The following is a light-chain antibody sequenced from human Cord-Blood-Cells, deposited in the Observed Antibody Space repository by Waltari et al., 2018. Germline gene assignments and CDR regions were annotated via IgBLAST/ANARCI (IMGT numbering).Light chain of an antibody. J-gene: IGLJ3*02. CDR1: SSDVGSYNL. Sequence: QSALTQPASVSGSPGQSITISCTGTSSDVGSYNLVSWYQQHPGKAPKPMIYEGSKPPSGVSNRFSGSKSGNTASLTISGLQAEDEADYYCCSYAGSSTWVFGGGTKLTVL. CDR2: EGS. V-gene: IGLV2-23*01. CDR3: CSYAGSSTWV.